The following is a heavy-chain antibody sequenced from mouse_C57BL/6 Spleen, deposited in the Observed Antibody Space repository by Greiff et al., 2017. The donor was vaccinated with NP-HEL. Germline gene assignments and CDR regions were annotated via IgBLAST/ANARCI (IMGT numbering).Heavy chain of an antibody. D-gene: IGHD1-1*01. CDR1: GYTFTSYW. CDR3: ARNNYGSSFYAMDY. Sequence: QVQLQESGAELVRPGSSVKLSCKASGYTFTSYWMHWVKQRPLQGLEWIGNIDPSDSETHYNQKFKDKATLTVDKSSSTAYMQHSSLTSEDSAVYYCARNNYGSSFYAMDYWGQGTSVTVSS. CDR2: IDPSDSET. V-gene: IGHV1-52*01. J-gene: IGHJ4*01.